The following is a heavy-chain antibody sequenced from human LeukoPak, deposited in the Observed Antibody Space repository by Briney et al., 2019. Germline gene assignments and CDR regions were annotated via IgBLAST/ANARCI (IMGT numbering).Heavy chain of an antibody. CDR2: ISSSSSYI. CDR3: ARDLYCSSTSCPDYGMDV. V-gene: IGHV3-21*01. CDR1: GFTSSSYS. J-gene: IGHJ6*04. D-gene: IGHD2-2*01. Sequence: GGSLRLSCAASGFTSSSYSMNWVRQAPGKGLEWVSSISSSSSYIYYADSVKGRFTISRDNAKNSLYLQMNSLRAEDTAVYYCARDLYCSSTSCPDYGMDVWGKGTTVTVSS.